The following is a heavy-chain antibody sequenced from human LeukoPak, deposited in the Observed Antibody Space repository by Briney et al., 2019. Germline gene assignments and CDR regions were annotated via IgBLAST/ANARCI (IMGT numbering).Heavy chain of an antibody. Sequence: SETLSLTCTVSGGSVSSGSYYWSWIRQPPGKGLEWIGYIYYSGSTNYNPSLKSRVTISVDTSKNQFSLKLSSVTAADTAVYYCARAPKSYYYYGMDVWGQGTTVTVSS. CDR2: IYYSGST. V-gene: IGHV4-61*01. CDR1: GGSVSSGSYY. J-gene: IGHJ6*02. CDR3: ARAPKSYYYYGMDV.